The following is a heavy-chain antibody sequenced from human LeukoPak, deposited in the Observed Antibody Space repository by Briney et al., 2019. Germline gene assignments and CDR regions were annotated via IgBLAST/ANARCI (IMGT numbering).Heavy chain of an antibody. Sequence: ASVKVSCKVSGYTLTELSMHWVRQAPGKGLEWMGGFDPEDGETIYAQKFQGRVTMTEDTSTDTAYMELSSLRSEDTAVYYCATALPKIVGVTDAFDIWGQGTMVTVSS. CDR2: FDPEDGET. CDR3: ATALPKIVGVTDAFDI. J-gene: IGHJ3*02. CDR1: GYTLTELS. D-gene: IGHD1-26*01. V-gene: IGHV1-24*01.